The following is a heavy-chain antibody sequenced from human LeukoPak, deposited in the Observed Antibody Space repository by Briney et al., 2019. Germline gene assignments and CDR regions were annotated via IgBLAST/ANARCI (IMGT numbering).Heavy chain of an antibody. CDR3: AKMDFGSGSYYILNSPDY. J-gene: IGHJ4*02. Sequence: TGGSLRLSCAASGFTFSSYAMSWGPHAPGEGLEWVSAISGGGSSTYYADSVKGRFTISGDNSKNTLYLQVNSLRDEDTAVYYCAKMDFGSGSYYILNSPDYWGQGTLVTVSS. V-gene: IGHV3-23*01. D-gene: IGHD3-10*01. CDR1: GFTFSSYA. CDR2: ISGGGSST.